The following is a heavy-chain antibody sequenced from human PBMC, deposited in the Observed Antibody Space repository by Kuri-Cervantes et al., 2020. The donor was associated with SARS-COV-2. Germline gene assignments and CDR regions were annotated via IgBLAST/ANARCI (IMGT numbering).Heavy chain of an antibody. Sequence: GSLRLSCTVSGGSISSSAYYWGWIRLPPGRGLEWIGNIYYNGGTYYNPSLKSRVTISVDTSKNQFSLKLTSVTAADTAVYYCARDSYYYDSKGGGLPDYWGQGTLVTVSS. CDR3: ARDSYYYDSKGGGLPDY. V-gene: IGHV4-39*02. D-gene: IGHD3-22*01. CDR2: IYYNGGT. CDR1: GGSISSSAYY. J-gene: IGHJ4*02.